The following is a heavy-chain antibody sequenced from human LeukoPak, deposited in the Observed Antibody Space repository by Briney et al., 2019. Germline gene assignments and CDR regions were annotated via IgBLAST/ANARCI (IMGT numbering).Heavy chain of an antibody. CDR1: GYTFTGYY. V-gene: IGHV1-2*02. Sequence: SVKVSCKASGYTFTGYYMHWVRQAPGQGLEWMGWINPNSGGTNYAQKFQGRVTMTRDTSISTAYMELSRLRSDDTAVYYCARDQRRLRYFDWSYAFDIWGQGTMVTVSS. CDR2: INPNSGGT. J-gene: IGHJ3*02. D-gene: IGHD3-9*01. CDR3: ARDQRRLRYFDWSYAFDI.